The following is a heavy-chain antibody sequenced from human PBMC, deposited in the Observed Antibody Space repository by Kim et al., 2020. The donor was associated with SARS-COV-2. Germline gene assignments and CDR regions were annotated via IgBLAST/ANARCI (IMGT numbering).Heavy chain of an antibody. CDR2: INHSGST. V-gene: IGHV4-34*01. CDR1: GGSFSGYY. D-gene: IGHD3-16*01. J-gene: IGHJ5*02. Sequence: SETLSLTCAVYGGSFSGYYWSWIRQPPGKGLEWIGEINHSGSTNYNPSLKSRVTISVDTSKNQFSLKLSSVTAADTAVNYCARGGTLRFPFYDQPNQNWFDPWGQGTLVTVSS. CDR3: ARGGTLRFPFYDQPNQNWFDP.